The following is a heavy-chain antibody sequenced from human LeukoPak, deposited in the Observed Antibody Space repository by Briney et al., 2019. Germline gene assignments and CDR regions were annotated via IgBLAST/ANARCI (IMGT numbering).Heavy chain of an antibody. Sequence: ASVKVSCKASGGTFSSYAISWVRQAPGQGLEWMGWISAYNGNTNYAQKLQGRVTMTTDTSTSTAYMELRSLRSDDTAVYYCASVYYYDSSGYYPSDYWGQGTLVTVSS. CDR3: ASVYYYDSSGYYPSDY. V-gene: IGHV1-18*01. J-gene: IGHJ4*02. D-gene: IGHD3-22*01. CDR2: ISAYNGNT. CDR1: GGTFSSYA.